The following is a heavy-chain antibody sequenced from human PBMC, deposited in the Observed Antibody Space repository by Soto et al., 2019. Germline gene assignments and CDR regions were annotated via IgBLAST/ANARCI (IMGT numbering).Heavy chain of an antibody. Sequence: QVQLVESGGGVVQPGRSLRLSCAASGFTFSSYGMHWVRQAPGKGLEWVAVIWYDGSNKYYADSVKGRFTISRDNSKNALFLQIISMRAEDTDVYFCARDYMGYSGSGSVYYGPARCGQGATGTLSS. J-gene: IGHJ6*02. CDR3: ARDYMGYSGSGSVYYGPAR. D-gene: IGHD3-10*01. CDR1: GFTFSSYG. CDR2: IWYDGSNK. V-gene: IGHV3-33*01.